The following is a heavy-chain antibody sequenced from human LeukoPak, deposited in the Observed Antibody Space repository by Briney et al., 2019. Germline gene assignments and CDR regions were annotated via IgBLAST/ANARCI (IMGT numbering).Heavy chain of an antibody. CDR3: ARAYCGGDCYAESSLIDY. CDR1: GDSIRSNNYY. Sequence: PSETLSLTCTVSGDSIRSNNYYWGWIRQPPGKGLEWIGYIYYSGSTYYNPSLKSRVTISVDTSKNQFSLKLSSVTAADTAVYYCARAYCGGDCYAESSLIDYWGQGTLVTVSS. V-gene: IGHV4-31*03. D-gene: IGHD2-21*02. J-gene: IGHJ4*02. CDR2: IYYSGST.